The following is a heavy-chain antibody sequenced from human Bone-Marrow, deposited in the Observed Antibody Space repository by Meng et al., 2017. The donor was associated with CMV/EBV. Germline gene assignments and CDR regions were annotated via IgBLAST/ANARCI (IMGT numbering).Heavy chain of an antibody. CDR1: GFTFSSYW. CDR2: IKQDGSEK. V-gene: IGHV3-7*01. CDR3: TTENDSGYDSVDY. Sequence: GESLKISCAASGFTFSSYWMSWVRQAPGKGLEWVANIKQDGSEKYYVDSVKGRFTISRDNAKNSLYLQMNSLRAEDTAVYYCTTENDSGYDSVDYWGQGTRVTGSS. J-gene: IGHJ4*02. D-gene: IGHD5-12*01.